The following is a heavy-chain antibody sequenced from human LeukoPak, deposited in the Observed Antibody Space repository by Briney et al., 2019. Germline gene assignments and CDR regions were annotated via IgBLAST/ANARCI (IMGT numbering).Heavy chain of an antibody. Sequence: GGSLRLSCAASGFIFSSYWMHWVRHAPGKGLEWVAFIRYDGSNKYYADSVKGRFTISRDNSKNTLYLQMNSLRAEDTAVYYCAKDPRSGSYYGGYFDYWGQGTLVTVSS. CDR2: IRYDGSNK. D-gene: IGHD3-10*01. V-gene: IGHV3-30*02. J-gene: IGHJ4*02. CDR3: AKDPRSGSYYGGYFDY. CDR1: GFIFSSYW.